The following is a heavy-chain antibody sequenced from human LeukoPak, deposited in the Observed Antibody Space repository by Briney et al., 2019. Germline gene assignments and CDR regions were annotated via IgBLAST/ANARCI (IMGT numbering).Heavy chain of an antibody. Sequence: SGPTLFNPTQTLTLTCTFSGFSLPTSAVGVGWIRKPPGQPLEWLALIYSDNDKRYNPSLKSRLSITKDASKNQVVLTVTNVDVEDTATYFCAHRGKYPTWFDPWGQGTLVIVSS. J-gene: IGHJ5*02. D-gene: IGHD2-2*01. V-gene: IGHV2-5*02. CDR3: AHRGKYPTWFDP. CDR2: IYSDNDK. CDR1: GFSLPTSAVG.